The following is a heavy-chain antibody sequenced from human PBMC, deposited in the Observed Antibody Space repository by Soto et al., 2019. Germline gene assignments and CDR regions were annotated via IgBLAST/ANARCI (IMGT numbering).Heavy chain of an antibody. D-gene: IGHD6-13*01. V-gene: IGHV3-64*01. CDR3: ARVYSRSWYDCFDI. CDR1: GFTFSNYA. Sequence: EVQLVESGGGLVQPGGSLRLSCAASGFTFSNYAMHWVRQAPGKGLEYVSAISSNGGSTYYANSVKGRFTISRDNSKNSLYLQMGRLRAADMAVYYCARVYSRSWYDCFDIWGQGTMVTVSS. CDR2: ISSNGGST. J-gene: IGHJ3*02.